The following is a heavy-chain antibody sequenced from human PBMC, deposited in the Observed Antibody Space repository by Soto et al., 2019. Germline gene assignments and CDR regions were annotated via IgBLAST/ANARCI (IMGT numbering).Heavy chain of an antibody. V-gene: IGHV4-59*01. J-gene: IGHJ4*02. CDR1: GGCISPYY. D-gene: IGHD3-22*01. Sequence: SETLSLTCTVSGGCISPYYWSWIRQTPWKGLEWIAYIYYSGSTNYNPSLKSRVTISVDTSKNQCSLKLSSVTAADTAVYYCARASYYADSFGYFLDSWGQGTLVTVSS. CDR3: ARASYYADSFGYFLDS. CDR2: IYYSGST.